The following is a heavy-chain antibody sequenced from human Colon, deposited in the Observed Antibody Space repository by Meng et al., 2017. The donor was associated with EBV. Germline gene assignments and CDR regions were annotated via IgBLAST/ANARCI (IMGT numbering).Heavy chain of an antibody. V-gene: IGHV6-1*01. J-gene: IGHJ4*02. Sequence: LQQSGPGPVQPSQTLSPTSAISGVSVASPGAAWNWFRQSPSRGLGWLGRTYYRSKWHNDYAVSVKGRIAINPDTSKNQFFLQLNSVTPEDTAVYYCARDYGTSRPFEYWGQGILVTVSS. D-gene: IGHD1/OR15-1a*01. CDR1: GVSVASPGAA. CDR3: ARDYGTSRPFEY. CDR2: TYYRSKWHN.